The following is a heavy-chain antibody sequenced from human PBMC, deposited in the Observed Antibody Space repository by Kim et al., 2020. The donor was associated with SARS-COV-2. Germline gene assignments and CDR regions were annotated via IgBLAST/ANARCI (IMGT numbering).Heavy chain of an antibody. CDR3: ARDMNPTVYEY. V-gene: IGHV1-3*01. D-gene: IGHD4-4*01. CDR2: VNAANDET. Sequence: ASVKVSCKASGYTFKSYPIHWLRQAPGQRLEWMGWVNAANDETKYSQKFQGRVTITRDTSANTAYMDLRSLTFEDTAIYYCARDMNPTVYEYWGQGTLGT. J-gene: IGHJ4*02. CDR1: GYTFKSYP.